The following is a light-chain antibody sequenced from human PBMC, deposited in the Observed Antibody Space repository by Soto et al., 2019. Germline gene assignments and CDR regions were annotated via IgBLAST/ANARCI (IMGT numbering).Light chain of an antibody. CDR3: CSYASTFAV. CDR2: DVN. Sequence: QSALTQPPSVSGSPGQSVAISCTGLSSDVGVYKFVSWYQQRPGKAPKLIIYDVNKCPSGIPARFSGSKSGDTASLTISGRQAEDEADYYCCSYASTFAVFGGGTKLTVL. CDR1: SSDVGVYKF. J-gene: IGLJ2*01. V-gene: IGLV2-11*01.